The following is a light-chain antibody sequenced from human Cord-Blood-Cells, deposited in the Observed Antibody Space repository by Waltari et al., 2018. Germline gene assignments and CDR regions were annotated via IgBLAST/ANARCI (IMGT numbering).Light chain of an antibody. CDR1: QSISSY. Sequence: DIQMTQSPSSLSASVGDRVNITCRASQSISSYLNWYQQKPGKAPKLLIYAASSLQSGVPSRFSGSGSGTDFTLTIISLQPEDFATYYCQQSYSTLTWTFGQGTKVEIK. V-gene: IGKV1-39*01. CDR3: QQSYSTLTWT. J-gene: IGKJ1*01. CDR2: AAS.